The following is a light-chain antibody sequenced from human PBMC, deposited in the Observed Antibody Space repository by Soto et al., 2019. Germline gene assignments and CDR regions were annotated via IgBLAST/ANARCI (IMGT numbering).Light chain of an antibody. CDR3: QQSYSSPQT. Sequence: DIQMTQSPSTLSASVGDRVTITCRASQSISIYLAWYQQKPGKAPTLLIYSTSTLQSGVPSRFSGSGSGTDFTLTISGLQPGDFATYFCQQSYSSPQTFGQGTKVDIK. CDR1: QSISIY. V-gene: IGKV1-39*01. J-gene: IGKJ1*01. CDR2: STS.